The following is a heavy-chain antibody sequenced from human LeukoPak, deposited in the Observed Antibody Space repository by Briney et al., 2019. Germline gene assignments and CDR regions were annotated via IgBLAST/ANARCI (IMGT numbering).Heavy chain of an antibody. Sequence: ASVKVSCKASGYTFTGYYMHWVRQAPGQGLEWMGWINPNSGGTNYAQKFQGRVTMTRDTSISTAYMELSRLRSDDTAVYYCARDRESSSTFDYWGQGTLVTVSS. J-gene: IGHJ4*02. V-gene: IGHV1-2*02. CDR3: ARDRESSSTFDY. D-gene: IGHD6-13*01. CDR1: GYTFTGYY. CDR2: INPNSGGT.